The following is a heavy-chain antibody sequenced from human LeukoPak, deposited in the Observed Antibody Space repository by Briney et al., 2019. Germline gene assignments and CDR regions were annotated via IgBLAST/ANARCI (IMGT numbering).Heavy chain of an antibody. CDR2: IYSSGST. Sequence: SETLSLTCTVSGGSISSYYWSWIRQPAGKGLEWIGRIYSSGSTTYNPSLKSRVTMSVDTSKNQFSLKVTSVTAADTAVYYCARDPDEAAGYYYYYMDVWGKGTTVTISS. J-gene: IGHJ6*03. CDR1: GGSISSYY. CDR3: ARDPDEAAGYYYYYMDV. V-gene: IGHV4-4*07. D-gene: IGHD6-13*01.